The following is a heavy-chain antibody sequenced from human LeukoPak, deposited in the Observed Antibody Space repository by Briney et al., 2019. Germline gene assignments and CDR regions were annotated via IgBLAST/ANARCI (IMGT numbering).Heavy chain of an antibody. D-gene: IGHD3-22*01. CDR1: GGSISSGSYY. V-gene: IGHV4-61*02. CDR2: IYTSGST. Sequence: SETLSLTCTVSGGSISSGSYYWSWIRQPAGKGLEWIGRIYTSGSTNYNPSLKSRVTISVDTSKNQFSLKLSSVTAADTAVYCCARALYYYDSSGYGGLDPWGQGTLVTVSS. CDR3: ARALYYYDSSGYGGLDP. J-gene: IGHJ5*02.